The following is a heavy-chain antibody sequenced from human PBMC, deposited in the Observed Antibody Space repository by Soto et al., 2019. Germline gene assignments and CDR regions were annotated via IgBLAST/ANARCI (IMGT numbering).Heavy chain of an antibody. CDR3: ASTITARRGRVY. D-gene: IGHD6-6*01. J-gene: IGHJ4*02. V-gene: IGHV1-3*01. CDR1: GYTFTNYP. CDR2: INAGNGNT. Sequence: QVQLVQSGAEVKKPGASGKVSCKASGYTFTNYPMHWVRQAPGHRLEWMGWINAGNGNTKFSQKSQGRVTITRDTSASTAYMELSSLRSEDTAVYYCASTITARRGRVYWGQGTLVTVSS.